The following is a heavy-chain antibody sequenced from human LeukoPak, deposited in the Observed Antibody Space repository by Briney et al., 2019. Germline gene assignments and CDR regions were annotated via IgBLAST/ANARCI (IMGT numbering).Heavy chain of an antibody. CDR1: GQRANLHT. CDR2: ISSRGGYT. J-gene: IGHJ6*04. CDR3: AELGITMIGGV. Sequence: GGSLRLSCATSGQRANLHTLNWVRQAPGKGLEWVSSISSRGGYTYYADSLKGRVTVSRDNAKNALYLQMNSLRAEDTAVYYCAELGITMIGGVWGKGTTVTISS. V-gene: IGHV3-21*01. D-gene: IGHD3-10*02.